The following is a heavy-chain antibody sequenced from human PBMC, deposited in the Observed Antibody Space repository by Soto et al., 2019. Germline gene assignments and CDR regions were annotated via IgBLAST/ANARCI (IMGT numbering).Heavy chain of an antibody. CDR2: IYYSGST. CDR1: GGSVSSGSYY. V-gene: IGHV4-61*01. D-gene: IGHD5-12*01. CDR3: ARETEVATGRPFDY. Sequence: NPSETLSLTCTVSGGSVSSGSYYWSWIRQPPGKGLEWIGYIYYSGSTNYNPSLKSRVTISVDTSKNQFSLKLSSVTAADTAVYYCARETEVATGRPFDYWGQGTLVTVSS. J-gene: IGHJ4*02.